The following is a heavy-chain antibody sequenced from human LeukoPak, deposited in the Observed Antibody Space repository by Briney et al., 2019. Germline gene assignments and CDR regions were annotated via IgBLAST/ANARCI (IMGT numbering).Heavy chain of an antibody. CDR2: LIPVFDTA. CDR1: GGTFSSYA. V-gene: IGHV1-69*13. Sequence: SVKVSCKASGGTFSSYAISWVRQAPGQGLEWIGGLIPVFDTANYAQKFQGRVTIIADESTSTTYMALSSLRSEDTAVYYCATDQRYSGTYYDLGYWGQGTLVTVSS. D-gene: IGHD1-26*01. J-gene: IGHJ4*02. CDR3: ATDQRYSGTYYDLGY.